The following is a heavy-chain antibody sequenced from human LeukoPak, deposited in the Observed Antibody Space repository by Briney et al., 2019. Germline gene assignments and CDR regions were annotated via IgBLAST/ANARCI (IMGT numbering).Heavy chain of an antibody. V-gene: IGHV3-7*04. D-gene: IGHD5-24*01. J-gene: IGHJ4*02. CDR3: TRVGYIDEGIDY. CDR1: GFTFSGFS. Sequence: GGSLRLSCAASGFTFSGFSMTWVRQAPGKGLEWVANIKQDGSKKSYVDSVKGRFTISRDNAKNSLYLQMNSLRAEDTAIYYCTRVGYIDEGIDYRGQGTLVTVSS. CDR2: IKQDGSKK.